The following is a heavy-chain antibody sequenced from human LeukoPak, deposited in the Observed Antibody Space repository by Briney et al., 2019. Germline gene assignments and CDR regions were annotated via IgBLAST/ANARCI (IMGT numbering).Heavy chain of an antibody. CDR1: GFTFSSYA. Sequence: PGVSLRLSCAASGFTFSSYAMSWVRQAPGKGLEWVSAISGSGGTTYYADSVKGRFTISRDNSKNTLYLQMNSLRAEDTAVYYCAKEEYDILTAYSDYWGQGTLVTVSS. CDR2: ISGSGGTT. V-gene: IGHV3-23*01. CDR3: AKEEYDILTAYSDY. J-gene: IGHJ4*02. D-gene: IGHD3-9*01.